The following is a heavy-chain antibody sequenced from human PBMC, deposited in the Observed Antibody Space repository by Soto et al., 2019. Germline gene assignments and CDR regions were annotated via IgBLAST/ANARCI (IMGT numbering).Heavy chain of an antibody. J-gene: IGHJ6*02. CDR3: ARDRAYYDMLTGYHRAWYYYGMDV. D-gene: IGHD3-9*01. Sequence: QVQLVQSGAEVKKPGSSVKVSCKAYGGTFSSYAISWVRQAPGQGLEWMGGIIPIFGTANYAQKFQGRVTITADESTSTAYMELSSLRSEDTAVYYCARDRAYYDMLTGYHRAWYYYGMDVWGQGTTVTLSS. CDR2: IIPIFGTA. CDR1: GGTFSSYA. V-gene: IGHV1-69*01.